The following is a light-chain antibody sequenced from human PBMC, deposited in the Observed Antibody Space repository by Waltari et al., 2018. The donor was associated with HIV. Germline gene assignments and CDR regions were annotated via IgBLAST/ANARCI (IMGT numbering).Light chain of an antibody. Sequence: IQMTQSPSSLSASVGDRVTITCPASKSISNDLNWYQQKPGKAPKLLIDAASSLQSGVPSRFSGSGSGTDFTRTISSLQPEDFATNFCQQSYSTREFTFGPGTKVDSK. CDR3: QQSYSTREFT. V-gene: IGKV1-39*01. J-gene: IGKJ3*01. CDR1: KSISND. CDR2: AAS.